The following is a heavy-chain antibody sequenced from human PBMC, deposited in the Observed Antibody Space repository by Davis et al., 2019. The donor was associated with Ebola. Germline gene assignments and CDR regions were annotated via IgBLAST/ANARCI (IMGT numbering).Heavy chain of an antibody. Sequence: PSETLSLTCTVSGDSISSHYWSWIRQPPGKGLEWIGYMYYSGSTNYNPSLKSRVTISVDTSKNQFSLELTSVTAADTAIYYCARYMATYNMFDPWGQGALVTVSS. CDR3: ARYMATYNMFDP. CDR2: MYYSGST. CDR1: GDSISSHY. D-gene: IGHD1-1*01. J-gene: IGHJ5*02. V-gene: IGHV4-59*08.